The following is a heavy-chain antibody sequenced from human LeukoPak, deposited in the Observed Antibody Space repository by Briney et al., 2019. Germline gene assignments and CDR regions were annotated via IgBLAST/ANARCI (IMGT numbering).Heavy chain of an antibody. CDR2: IIPIFGTA. D-gene: IGHD3-22*01. Sequence: SSVKVSCKASGGTFSSYAISWVRQAPRQGLEWMGGIIPIFGTASYAQKFPGRVTITADESTSTAYMELSSLRSDGTAVYYCASGDSKGYRIGNYYGMVVWGEGTTVTVSS. CDR1: GGTFSSYA. V-gene: IGHV1-69*01. CDR3: ASGDSKGYRIGNYYGMVV. J-gene: IGHJ6*04.